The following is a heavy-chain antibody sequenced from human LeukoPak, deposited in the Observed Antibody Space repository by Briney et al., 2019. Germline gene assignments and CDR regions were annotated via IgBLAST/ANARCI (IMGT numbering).Heavy chain of an antibody. Sequence: ASVKVSCKASGYTFNSYGISWVRQAPGQGLEWMGWISAYNGHTNYAQKLQGRVTMTTDTSTSTAYMELRSLRSDDTAVYYCARERYYDSSGYPYYYYYYMDVWGKGTTVTISS. CDR3: ARERYYDSSGYPYYYYYYMDV. D-gene: IGHD3-22*01. J-gene: IGHJ6*03. CDR1: GYTFNSYG. CDR2: ISAYNGHT. V-gene: IGHV1-18*01.